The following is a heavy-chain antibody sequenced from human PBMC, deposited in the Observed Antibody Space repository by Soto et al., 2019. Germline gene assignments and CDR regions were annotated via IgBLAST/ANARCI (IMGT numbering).Heavy chain of an antibody. CDR1: GGFLSESY. V-gene: IGHV4-34*01. CDR3: VRIRYQLPSSVLWLDP. CDR2: INHVGCT. D-gene: IGHD3-16*01. Sequence: PSETLCLTCAVYGGFLSESYWTWIRQPPGKGLEWIGEINHVGCTNYYPSLKSRVTMSVDTSQNQFPLRLNSVTAADTAMYFCVRIRYQLPSSVLWLDPWGQGTPVTVSS. J-gene: IGHJ5*02.